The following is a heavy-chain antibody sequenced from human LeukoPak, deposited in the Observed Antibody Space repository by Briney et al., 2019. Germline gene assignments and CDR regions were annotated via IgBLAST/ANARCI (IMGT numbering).Heavy chain of an antibody. CDR2: IIPIFGTA. V-gene: IGHV1-69*01. D-gene: IGHD3-9*01. CDR3: ARVRYDILTGYPNPDYYYYYYMDV. Sequence: SVKVSCKASGGTFSSYAISWVRQAPGQGLEWTGGIIPIFGTANYAQKFQGRVTITADESTSTAYMELSSLRSEDTAVYYCARVRYDILTGYPNPDYYYYYYMDVWGKGTTVTVSS. J-gene: IGHJ6*03. CDR1: GGTFSSYA.